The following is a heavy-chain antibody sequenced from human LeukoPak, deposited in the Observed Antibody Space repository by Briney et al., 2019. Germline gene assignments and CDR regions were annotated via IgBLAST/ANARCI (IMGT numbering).Heavy chain of an antibody. CDR3: ARGGTTMVTDYGY. D-gene: IGHD4-23*01. CDR1: GFTFSSYS. J-gene: IGHJ4*02. Sequence: VGSLRLSCAASGFTFSSYSMNWVRQAPGKGLEWVSSISSSSSYTYYADSVKGRFTISRDNAKNSLFLQMNSLRAEDTALYYCARGGTTMVTDYGYWGQGTLVTVSS. CDR2: ISSSSSYT. V-gene: IGHV3-21*01.